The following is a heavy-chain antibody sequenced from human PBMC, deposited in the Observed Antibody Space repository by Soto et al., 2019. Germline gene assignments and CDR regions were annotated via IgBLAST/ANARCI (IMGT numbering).Heavy chain of an antibody. Sequence: SETLSLTCSVSGGSISSSTYYWGWIRQPPGKGLEWIGSIYYSGSTYYNPSLKSRVTISIDTSKSQFSLKLTSVTAADTAVYYCARHYSSSWSFYYYMDVWGKGNTVTVSS. CDR1: GGSISSSTYY. CDR2: IYYSGST. D-gene: IGHD6-13*01. V-gene: IGHV4-39*01. CDR3: ARHYSSSWSFYYYMDV. J-gene: IGHJ6*03.